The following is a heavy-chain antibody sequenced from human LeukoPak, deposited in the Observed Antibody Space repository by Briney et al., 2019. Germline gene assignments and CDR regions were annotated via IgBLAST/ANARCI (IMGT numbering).Heavy chain of an antibody. CDR3: AFHIVGAPRGAFDI. CDR2: IYTSGTT. J-gene: IGHJ3*02. V-gene: IGHV3-53*01. CDR1: GFTVSSTF. Sequence: GGSLRLSCVASGFTVSSTFMSWLRQAPGKGLEWVSVIYTSGTTLYADSVKGRFTISRDNSKNTLYLQMNSLRAEDTAVYYCAFHIVGAPRGAFDIWGQGTMVTVSS. D-gene: IGHD1-26*01.